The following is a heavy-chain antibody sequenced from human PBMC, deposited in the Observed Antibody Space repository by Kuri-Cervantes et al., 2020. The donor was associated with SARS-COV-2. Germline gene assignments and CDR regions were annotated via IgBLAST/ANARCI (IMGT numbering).Heavy chain of an antibody. V-gene: IGHV4-34*01. Sequence: SQTLSLTCAVYGGSFSGYYWSWIRQPPGKGLEWIGEINHSGSTNCNPSLKSRVTISVDTSKNQFSLKLSSVTAADTAVYYCARDVLFGYNWFDPWGQGTLVTSPQ. CDR3: ARDVLFGYNWFDP. D-gene: IGHD2-21*01. J-gene: IGHJ5*02. CDR1: GGSFSGYY. CDR2: INHSGST.